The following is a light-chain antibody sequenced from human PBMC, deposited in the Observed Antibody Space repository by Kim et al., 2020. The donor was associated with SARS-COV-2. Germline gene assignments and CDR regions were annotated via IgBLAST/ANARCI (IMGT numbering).Light chain of an antibody. Sequence: SSELTQDPAVSVALGQTVRITCQGDRLRSYYATWYQQKPSQAPLLVIFGRNNRPSGIPDRFCGSTSGNTASLTISGAQAEDEADFYCQSRDSGGNVVFGGGNKLTVL. CDR1: RLRSYY. CDR3: QSRDSGGNVV. CDR2: GRN. V-gene: IGLV3-19*01. J-gene: IGLJ2*01.